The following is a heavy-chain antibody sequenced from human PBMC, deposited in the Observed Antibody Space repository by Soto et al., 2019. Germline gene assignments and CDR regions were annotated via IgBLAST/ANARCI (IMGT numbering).Heavy chain of an antibody. Sequence: SVKVSCKASGYTFTSSAMQWVRQARGQRLEWIGWIVVGSGNTNYAQKFQERVTITRDMSTSTAYMELSSLRSEDTAVYYCAAISGGTEPYYFDYWGQGTLVTVSS. CDR2: IVVGSGNT. V-gene: IGHV1-58*02. D-gene: IGHD2-15*01. CDR1: GYTFTSSA. J-gene: IGHJ4*02. CDR3: AAISGGTEPYYFDY.